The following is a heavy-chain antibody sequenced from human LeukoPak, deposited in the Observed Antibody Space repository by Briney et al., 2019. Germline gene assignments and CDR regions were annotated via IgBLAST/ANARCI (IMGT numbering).Heavy chain of an antibody. V-gene: IGHV3-21*01. J-gene: IGHJ3*02. Sequence: GGSLRLSCAASGFTFSSYSMNWVRQAPWKGLEWVSSISSSSSYIYYADSVKGRFTISRDNAKNSLYLQMNSLRAEDTAVYYCARDPGSDAFDIWGQGTMVTVSS. CDR2: ISSSSSYI. CDR3: ARDPGSDAFDI. CDR1: GFTFSSYS.